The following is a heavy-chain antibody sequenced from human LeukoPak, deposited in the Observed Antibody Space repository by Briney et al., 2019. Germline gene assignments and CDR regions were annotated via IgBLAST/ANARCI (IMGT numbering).Heavy chain of an antibody. CDR2: ISAYNGNT. CDR3: ARDFDPFTTMVRGVINRDPPFDY. D-gene: IGHD3-10*01. Sequence: ASVKVSCKASGYTFTSYGISWVRQAPGQGLEWMGWISAYNGNTNYAQKLQGRVTMTTDTSTSTAYMELRSLRSDDTAVYYCARDFDPFTTMVRGVINRDPPFDYWGQGTLVTVSS. V-gene: IGHV1-18*01. J-gene: IGHJ4*02. CDR1: GYTFTSYG.